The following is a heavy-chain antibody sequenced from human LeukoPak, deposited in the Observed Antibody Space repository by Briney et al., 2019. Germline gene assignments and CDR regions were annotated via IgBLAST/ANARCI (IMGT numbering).Heavy chain of an antibody. J-gene: IGHJ3*01. CDR2: NYTSGST. V-gene: IGHV4-61*02. CDR3: AREDAVSSDDAFDL. CDR1: GGSISSGSYY. Sequence: TSETLSLTRTVSGGSISSGSYYWSWIRQPAGKGLEGFGRNYTSGSTNYNPSLKRRVTISVDTSKNQFSLQLSAVTAADTAMYYCAREDAVSSDDAFDLWGQGTMVTVS. D-gene: IGHD6-19*01.